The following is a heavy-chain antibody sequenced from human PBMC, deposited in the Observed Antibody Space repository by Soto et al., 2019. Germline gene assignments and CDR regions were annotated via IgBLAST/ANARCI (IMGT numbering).Heavy chain of an antibody. CDR2: IKEDGSQK. CDR3: ARDTYGDYGQVLDY. Sequence: GGSLRLSCAASGFTFSRHWMTWVRQSPGKGLEYVANIKEDGSQKYYVDSVKGRFTISRDNAKNSVHLQMDSLRAEDTALYYCARDTYGDYGQVLDYWGQGTLVTVSS. J-gene: IGHJ4*02. V-gene: IGHV3-7*01. D-gene: IGHD4-17*01. CDR1: GFTFSRHW.